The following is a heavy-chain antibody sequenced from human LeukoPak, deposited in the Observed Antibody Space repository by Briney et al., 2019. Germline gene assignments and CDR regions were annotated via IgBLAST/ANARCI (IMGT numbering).Heavy chain of an antibody. D-gene: IGHD3-10*01. Sequence: GGSLRLSCAASGFTFTNYAMSWVRQAPGKGLEWVANINQAGSDKYYLDSVKGRFTISRDNAKNSLYLQMNSLRAEDTAVYYCARGMIRGVMDDYWGQGTLVTVSS. J-gene: IGHJ4*02. CDR2: INQAGSDK. CDR3: ARGMIRGVMDDY. V-gene: IGHV3-7*05. CDR1: GFTFTNYA.